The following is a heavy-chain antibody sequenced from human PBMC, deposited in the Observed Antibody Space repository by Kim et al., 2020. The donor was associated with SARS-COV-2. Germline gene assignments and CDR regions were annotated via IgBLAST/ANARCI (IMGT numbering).Heavy chain of an antibody. Sequence: SLKVRFTISRDNSKNTLDLQMNSLRAEDTAVYYCARDFGSGGSYYYYFDYWGQGTLVTVFS. D-gene: IGHD1-26*01. V-gene: IGHV3-30*01. J-gene: IGHJ4*02. CDR3: ARDFGSGGSYYYYFDY.